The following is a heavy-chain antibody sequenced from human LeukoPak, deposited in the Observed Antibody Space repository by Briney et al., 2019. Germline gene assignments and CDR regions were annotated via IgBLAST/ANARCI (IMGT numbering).Heavy chain of an antibody. V-gene: IGHV3-7*01. J-gene: IGHJ4*02. D-gene: IGHD3-22*01. CDR2: IKQDGSKK. CDR1: GFTFSSYW. Sequence: GGSLRLSCAASGFTFSSYWMSWVRQAPGKGLEWVANIKQDGSKKYYVDSVKGRFTISRDNAKNSLYLQMNSLRAEDTAVYYCARDGGYDSSDYYPNPFDYWGQGTLVTVSS. CDR3: ARDGGYDSSDYYPNPFDY.